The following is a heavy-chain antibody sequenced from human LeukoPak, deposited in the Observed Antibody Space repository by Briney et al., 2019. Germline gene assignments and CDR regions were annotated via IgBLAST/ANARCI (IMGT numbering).Heavy chain of an antibody. CDR1: GYIFTNFA. J-gene: IGHJ6*03. V-gene: IGHV1-18*01. D-gene: IGHD3-10*01. CDR3: AKDPRHRLVWFGEETHFYYMDV. CDR2: ISAYNGNT. Sequence: ASVKVSCKASGYIFTNFAISWVRQAPGQGLEWMGWISAYNGNTKYTQKLQGRATMTTDTSTSKAYMELRSLRSDDTAVYYCAKDPRHRLVWFGEETHFYYMDVWGKGTTVTISS.